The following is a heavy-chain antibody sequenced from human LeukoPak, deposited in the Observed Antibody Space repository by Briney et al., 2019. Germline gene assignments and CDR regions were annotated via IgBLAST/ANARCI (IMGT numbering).Heavy chain of an antibody. CDR2: ISGDGGST. J-gene: IGHJ4*02. CDR1: GFIFDNYA. V-gene: IGHV3-43*02. Sequence: GGSLRLSCAAPGFIFDNYAIHWVRQAPGKGLEWVSLISGDGGSTFYADSVRGRFTISRDNTRKSLSLQMSSLRSEDTALYYCARESETSGWYDYWGQGALVTVSS. CDR3: ARESETSGWYDY. D-gene: IGHD6-19*01.